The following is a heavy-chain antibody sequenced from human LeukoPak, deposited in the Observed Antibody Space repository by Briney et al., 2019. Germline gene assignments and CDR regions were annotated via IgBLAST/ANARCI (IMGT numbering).Heavy chain of an antibody. CDR3: ARGYGPGY. CDR2: IDHRGNT. V-gene: IGHV4-4*02. J-gene: IGHJ4*02. CDR1: GDSISSTNW. Sequence: PSETLSLTCAVSGDSISSTNWWNWVRQPPGKGLEWIGEIDHRGNTNYNPSLKSRVTISVDRSKNQFSLKLTSVTAVDTAVYYCARGYGPGYWGQGTLVTVSA. D-gene: IGHD4-17*01.